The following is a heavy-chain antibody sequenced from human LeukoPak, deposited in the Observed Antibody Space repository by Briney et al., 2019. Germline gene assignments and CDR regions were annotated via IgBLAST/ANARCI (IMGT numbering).Heavy chain of an antibody. CDR3: VRGYCSSTSCYLGSFDY. CDR1: GGTFSSYA. CDR2: IIPIFGTA. Sequence: ASVKVSCKASGGTFSSYAISWVRQAPGQGLEWMGGIIPIFGTANYAQKFQGRVTITADESTSTAYMELSSLRSEDTAVYYCVRGYCSSTSCYLGSFDYWGQGTLVTVSS. J-gene: IGHJ4*02. V-gene: IGHV1-69*01. D-gene: IGHD2-2*01.